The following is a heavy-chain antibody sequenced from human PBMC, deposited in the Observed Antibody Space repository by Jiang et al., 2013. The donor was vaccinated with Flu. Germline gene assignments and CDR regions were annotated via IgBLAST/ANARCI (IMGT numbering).Heavy chain of an antibody. Sequence: GSGLVKPSETLALTCTVSGASISGQYWSWIRQPPGKRLEWIGYISNIGSTKFNPSLRSRVTISRDTSKNQLSLKLSSVTAADTAVYYCARGGYYGSGSYYNVDFDNWGQGTLVTVSS. J-gene: IGHJ4*02. CDR3: ARGGYYGSGSYYNVDFDN. V-gene: IGHV4-59*11. CDR2: ISNIGST. D-gene: IGHD3-10*01. CDR1: GASISGQY.